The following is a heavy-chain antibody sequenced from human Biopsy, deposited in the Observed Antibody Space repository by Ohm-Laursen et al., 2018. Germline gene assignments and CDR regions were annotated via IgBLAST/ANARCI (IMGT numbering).Heavy chain of an antibody. V-gene: IGHV3-15*01. J-gene: IGHJ4*02. CDR2: IKSKVDGETT. Sequence: SLRLSCSAPQFTFTNSWMNRVRQAPGKGPEWVARIKSKVDGETTDYAAPVKGRFTISRDDSKKMLYLEMNSLKAEDTAVYYCSSDSGYKWELRAAGFDYWGRGAMVTVSA. D-gene: IGHD1-26*01. CDR3: SSDSGYKWELRAAGFDY. CDR1: QFTFTNSW.